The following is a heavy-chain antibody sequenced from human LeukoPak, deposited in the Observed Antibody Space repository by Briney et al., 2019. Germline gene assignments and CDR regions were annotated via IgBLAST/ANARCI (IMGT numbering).Heavy chain of an antibody. V-gene: IGHV1-18*01. J-gene: IGHJ6*03. D-gene: IGHD4-11*01. CDR2: ISAYNGNT. CDR3: ARGDYRRVADYYYMDV. CDR1: GYTFTSYG. Sequence: ASVKVSCKASGYTFTSYGISWVRQAPGQGLEWMGWISAYNGNTNYAQKLQGRVTMTTDTSTSTAYMELRSLRSEDTAVYYCARGDYRRVADYYYMDVWGKGTTVTVSS.